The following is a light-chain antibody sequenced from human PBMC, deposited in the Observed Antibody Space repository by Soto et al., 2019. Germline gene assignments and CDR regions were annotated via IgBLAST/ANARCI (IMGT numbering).Light chain of an antibody. CDR1: QSVSSN. J-gene: IGKJ1*01. CDR2: GAS. CDR3: QQYNDWPPKGT. V-gene: IGKV3-15*01. Sequence: EIVMTQSPATLSVSPGERATLSCRASQSVSSNLAWYQQKPGQAPRLLIYGASTRATGIPARFSGSGSGTDFTLTISSLQSEDFAVYYCQQYNDWPPKGTFGQGTKVAIK.